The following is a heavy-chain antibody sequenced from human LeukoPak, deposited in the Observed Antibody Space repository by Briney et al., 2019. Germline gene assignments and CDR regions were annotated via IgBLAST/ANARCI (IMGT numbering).Heavy chain of an antibody. Sequence: QTGGSLRLSCAASGFTFSSYAMSWVRQAPGKGLEWDSAISGSGGSTYYADSVKGRFTISRDNSKNTLYLQMNSLRAEDTAVYYCAKVRYYDRAYYFDYWGQGTLVTVSS. D-gene: IGHD3-22*01. CDR2: ISGSGGST. J-gene: IGHJ4*02. CDR3: AKVRYYDRAYYFDY. CDR1: GFTFSSYA. V-gene: IGHV3-23*01.